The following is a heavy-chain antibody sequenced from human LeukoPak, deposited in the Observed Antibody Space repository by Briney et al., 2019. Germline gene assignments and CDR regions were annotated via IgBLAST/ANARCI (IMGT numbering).Heavy chain of an antibody. CDR3: ARDQVVRYYESTGYDCFDY. CDR1: GYTFTGYY. V-gene: IGHV1-69*13. Sequence: SVKVSCKASGYTFTGYYMHWVRQAPGQGLEWMGGIIPIFGTANYAQKFQGRVTITADESTSTAYMELSSLRSEDTAVYYCARDQVVRYYESTGYDCFDYWGQGTLVTVSS. D-gene: IGHD3-22*01. J-gene: IGHJ4*02. CDR2: IIPIFGTA.